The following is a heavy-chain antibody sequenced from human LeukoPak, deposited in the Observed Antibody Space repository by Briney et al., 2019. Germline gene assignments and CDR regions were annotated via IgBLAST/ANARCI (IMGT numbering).Heavy chain of an antibody. Sequence: ASVKVSCKASGYSFTSHYMHWVRQAPGQGLEWLGLINPSGSSTLYAQKFQGRITMTRDMSTTTDYMELSSLTYDDTAVYYCARGGGPTLLWFGESADAFDIWGQGTMVTASS. V-gene: IGHV1-46*01. D-gene: IGHD3-10*01. CDR3: ARGGGPTLLWFGESADAFDI. J-gene: IGHJ3*02. CDR2: INPSGSST. CDR1: GYSFTSHY.